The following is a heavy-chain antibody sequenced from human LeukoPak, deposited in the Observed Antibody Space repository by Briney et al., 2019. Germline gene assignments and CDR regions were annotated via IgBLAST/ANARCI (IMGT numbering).Heavy chain of an antibody. Sequence: ASVKVSCKASGYTFTSYYMHWVRQAPGQGLEWMGIINPSGGSTSYAQKFQGRVTMTRDTSTSTVYMELSSLRSEDTAVYYCARGGGSGSYYASGSDYWGQGTLVTVSS. CDR2: INPSGGST. CDR1: GYTFTSYY. D-gene: IGHD3-10*01. J-gene: IGHJ4*02. CDR3: ARGGGSGSYYASGSDY. V-gene: IGHV1-46*01.